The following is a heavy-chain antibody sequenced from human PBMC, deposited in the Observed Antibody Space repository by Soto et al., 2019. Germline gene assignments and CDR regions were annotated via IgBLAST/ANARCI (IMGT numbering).Heavy chain of an antibody. CDR1: GFTFSSEN. Sequence: QVQLVESGGGVVQPGTSLRLSCAASGFTFSSENMHWVRQAPGKGPEWVGVISYDGSKKYFADSVKGRLTISRDNSQNMLYLQVSSLRAEDTAIYYWARLWYEGNPADYWGQGTLVTVSS. D-gene: IGHD6-13*01. CDR3: ARLWYEGNPADY. J-gene: IGHJ4*02. CDR2: ISYDGSKK. V-gene: IGHV3-30-3*01.